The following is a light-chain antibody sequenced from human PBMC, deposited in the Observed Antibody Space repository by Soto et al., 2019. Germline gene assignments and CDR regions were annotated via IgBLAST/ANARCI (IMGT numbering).Light chain of an antibody. CDR3: QQYDNSPPFT. CDR1: QDISNY. CDR2: DAS. V-gene: IGKV1-33*01. J-gene: IGKJ2*01. Sequence: DIQMTQSPSSLSASVGDRVTITCQASQDISNYLNWYQQKPGKAPKLLIYDASNLETGVPSRFSGSGSGTDFTFTISSLQPEGIATYYCQQYDNSPPFTFGQGTKLEIK.